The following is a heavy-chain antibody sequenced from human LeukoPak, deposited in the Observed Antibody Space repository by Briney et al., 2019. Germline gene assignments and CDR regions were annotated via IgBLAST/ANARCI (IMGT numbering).Heavy chain of an antibody. CDR1: GFTFSSYS. CDR2: ISSIGSTI. Sequence: GGSLRLSCAASGFTFSSYSMTWVRQAPGKGLEWVSYISSIGSTIYYADSVKGRFTISRDNAKNSLYLQMNSLRVEDMALYYCAKDRGYSSSFFEIWGQGTLVTVSS. CDR3: AKDRGYSSSFFEI. J-gene: IGHJ4*02. D-gene: IGHD6-13*01. V-gene: IGHV3-48*04.